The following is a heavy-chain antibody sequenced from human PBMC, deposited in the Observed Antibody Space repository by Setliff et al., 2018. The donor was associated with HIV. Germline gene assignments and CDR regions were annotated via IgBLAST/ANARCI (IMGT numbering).Heavy chain of an antibody. D-gene: IGHD3-22*01. CDR1: GYSISSGYY. CDR2: IFYSGST. CDR3: ARQSDSSGYFPSWYFDY. J-gene: IGHJ4*02. V-gene: IGHV4-59*08. Sequence: SETLSLTCVVSGYSISSGYYWSWIRQPPGKGLEWIGYIFYSGSTNYNPSLKSRVTISVDTSKNQFSLKLSSVTAADTAVYYCARQSDSSGYFPSWYFDYWAQGTLVTVSS.